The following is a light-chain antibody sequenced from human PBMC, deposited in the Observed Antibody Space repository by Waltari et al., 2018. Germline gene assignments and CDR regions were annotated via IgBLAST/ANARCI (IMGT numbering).Light chain of an antibody. V-gene: IGLV4-69*01. CDR2: VNSDGSH. CDR1: SRHSSYA. CDR3: QTWATDIRGV. J-gene: IGLJ3*02. Sequence: QLVLTQSPSASASLGASVKLTCTLSSRHSSYAIARHQQQPEKGPRYLMKVNSDGSHTKGDGIPDRFSGSTSGAERYLIISSLQSEDEADYYCQTWATDIRGVFGGGTKLTVL.